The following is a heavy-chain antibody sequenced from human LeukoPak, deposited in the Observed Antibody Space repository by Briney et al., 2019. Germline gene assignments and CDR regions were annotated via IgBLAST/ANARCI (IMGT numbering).Heavy chain of an antibody. D-gene: IGHD5-12*01. Sequence: PGGFLRLSCAASGFTFSSYWMSWVRQAPRRGLEWVANIKQDGSEKNYVDSVKGRFTISRDNAKNSLDLQMNSLRGEDTAVYYCARAGGYASSWAYWGQGTLVTVSS. CDR2: IKQDGSEK. V-gene: IGHV3-7*01. CDR3: ARAGGYASSWAY. CDR1: GFTFSSYW. J-gene: IGHJ4*02.